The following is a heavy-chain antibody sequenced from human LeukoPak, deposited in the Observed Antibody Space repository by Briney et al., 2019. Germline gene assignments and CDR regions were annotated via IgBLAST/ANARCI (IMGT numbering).Heavy chain of an antibody. D-gene: IGHD1-26*01. Sequence: PSQTLSLTCTVSGGSISSGGYYWSWIRQPAGKGLEWIGRIYSTGSTNYNPSLKSRVTMSVDTSKNQFSLKFNSVTAADTAVYYCARGSNHAFDIWGQGTVVTVSS. CDR2: IYSTGST. J-gene: IGHJ3*02. CDR3: ARGSNHAFDI. V-gene: IGHV4-61*02. CDR1: GGSISSGGYY.